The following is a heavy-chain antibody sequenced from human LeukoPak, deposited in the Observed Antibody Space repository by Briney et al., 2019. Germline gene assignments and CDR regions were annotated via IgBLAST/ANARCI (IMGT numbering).Heavy chain of an antibody. D-gene: IGHD6-19*01. Sequence: GGSLRLSCAASGFTFSSYAMSWVRQAPGKGLEWVSAISGSGGSTYYADSVEGRFTISRDNSKNTLYLQMNSLRAEDTAVYYCAKETGYSSGWNYMDVWGKGTTVTVSS. CDR1: GFTFSSYA. CDR3: AKETGYSSGWNYMDV. J-gene: IGHJ6*03. V-gene: IGHV3-23*01. CDR2: ISGSGGST.